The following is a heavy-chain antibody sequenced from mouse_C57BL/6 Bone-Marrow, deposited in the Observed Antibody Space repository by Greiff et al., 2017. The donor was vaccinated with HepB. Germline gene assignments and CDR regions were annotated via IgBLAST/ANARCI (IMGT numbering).Heavy chain of an antibody. D-gene: IGHD1-1*01. CDR1: GFTFSSYA. CDR2: ISDGGSYT. CDR3: ARENYYGSSLYAMDY. V-gene: IGHV5-4*01. J-gene: IGHJ4*01. Sequence: EVQLQESGGGLVKPGGSLKLSCAASGFTFSSYAMSWVRQTPEKRLEWVATISDGGSYTYYPDNVKGRFTISRDNAKNNLYLQMSHLKSEDTAMYYCARENYYGSSLYAMDYWGQGTSVTVSS.